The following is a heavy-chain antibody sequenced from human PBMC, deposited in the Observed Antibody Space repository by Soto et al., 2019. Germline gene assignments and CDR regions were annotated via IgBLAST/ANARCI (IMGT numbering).Heavy chain of an antibody. J-gene: IGHJ4*02. CDR3: ARDYCSGGNCYLLFDS. D-gene: IGHD2-15*01. V-gene: IGHV1-18*01. Sequence: QVQLVQSGAEVKKPGASVKVSCKASGYTFNSYGITWVRQAPGRGLEWMGWISAHNGNTNYAQKFQGRVTMTTDTSTSTAYMELRSLRSDDTAVYYFARDYCSGGNCYLLFDSWGQGTLVTVSS. CDR2: ISAHNGNT. CDR1: GYTFNSYG.